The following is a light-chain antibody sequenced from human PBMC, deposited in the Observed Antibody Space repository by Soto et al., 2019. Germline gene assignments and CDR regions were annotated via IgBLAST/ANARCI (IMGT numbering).Light chain of an antibody. J-gene: IGKJ4*01. V-gene: IGKV3-11*01. Sequence: EIVLTQSPATLSLSPGERATLSCRASQSVSSYLAWYQQKPGQAPRLLIYDASNRATGIPARFSGSGSGTEFTVTISSLQSEDFAVYYCQQYNNWPLTFGGGTKVEIK. CDR2: DAS. CDR1: QSVSSY. CDR3: QQYNNWPLT.